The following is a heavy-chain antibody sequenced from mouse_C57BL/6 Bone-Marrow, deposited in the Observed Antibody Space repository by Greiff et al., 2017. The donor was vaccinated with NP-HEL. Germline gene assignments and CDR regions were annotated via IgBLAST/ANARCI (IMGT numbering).Heavy chain of an antibody. CDR1: GYAFSSSW. J-gene: IGHJ2*01. D-gene: IGHD4-1*01. CDR2: IYPGDGDT. CDR3: ARWEANWDLDY. Sequence: VQLQQSGPELVKPGASVKISCKASGYAFSSSWMNWVKQRPGKGLEWIGRIYPGDGDTNYNGKFKGKATLTADKSSSTAYMQLSSLTSEDSAVYFCARWEANWDLDYWGQGTTLTVSS. V-gene: IGHV1-82*01.